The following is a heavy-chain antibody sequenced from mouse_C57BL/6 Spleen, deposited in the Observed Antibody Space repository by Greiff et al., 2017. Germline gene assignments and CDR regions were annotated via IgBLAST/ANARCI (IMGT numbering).Heavy chain of an antibody. CDR1: GFSFTGYC. J-gene: IGHJ4*01. Sequence: QVQLQQSGPGLVQPSHCLSISCTVSGFSFTGYCVHWVRQSPGKGLEWLGVIWRGGGADYNAAFISRLSISKDNSKGQFFFKMNILQPDDTAIYYCARDSSGPYCYDLDYWGQGTTVTVSS. CDR3: ARDSSGPYCYDLDY. D-gene: IGHD3-2*02. V-gene: IGHV2-2*01. CDR2: IWRGGGA.